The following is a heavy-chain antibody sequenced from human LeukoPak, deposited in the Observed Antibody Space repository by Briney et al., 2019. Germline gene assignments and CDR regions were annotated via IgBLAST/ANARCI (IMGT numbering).Heavy chain of an antibody. Sequence: PGGSLRLSCAASGFTFSSYVMSWVRQPPGKGLEWVSGISGSGGSTYYADSVKGRFTISRDNSKSTLYLQMNSLRAEDTAVYYCAKRNYDILTGYSGNWFDPWGQGSLVTVSS. J-gene: IGHJ5*02. V-gene: IGHV3-23*01. CDR3: AKRNYDILTGYSGNWFDP. D-gene: IGHD3-9*01. CDR2: ISGSGGST. CDR1: GFTFSSYV.